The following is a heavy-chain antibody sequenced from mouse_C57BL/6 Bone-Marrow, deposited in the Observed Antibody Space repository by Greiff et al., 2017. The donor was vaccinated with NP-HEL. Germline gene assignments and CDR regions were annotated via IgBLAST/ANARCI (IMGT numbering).Heavy chain of an antibody. CDR1: GFTFSSYA. CDR3: AREDWDVFDY. CDR2: ISDGGSYT. J-gene: IGHJ2*01. V-gene: IGHV5-4*01. Sequence: EVKLVESGGGLVKPGGSLKLSCAASGFTFSSYAMSWVRQTPEKRLEWVATISDGGSYTYYPDNVKGRFTISRDNAKNNLYLQMSHLKSEDTAMYYCAREDWDVFDYWGQGTTLTVSS. D-gene: IGHD4-1*01.